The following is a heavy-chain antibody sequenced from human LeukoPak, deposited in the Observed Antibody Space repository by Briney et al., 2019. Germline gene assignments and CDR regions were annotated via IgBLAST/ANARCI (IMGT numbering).Heavy chain of an antibody. V-gene: IGHV1-2*02. CDR2: INPNSGGT. CDR1: GYTFTSYY. J-gene: IGHJ4*02. Sequence: GASVKVSCKASGYTFTSYYMHWVRQAPGQGLEWMGWINPNSGGTNYAQKFQGRVTMTRDTSISTAYMELSRLRSDDTAVYYCARDRVAVAGTKARDFDYWGQGTLVTVSS. CDR3: ARDRVAVAGTKARDFDY. D-gene: IGHD6-19*01.